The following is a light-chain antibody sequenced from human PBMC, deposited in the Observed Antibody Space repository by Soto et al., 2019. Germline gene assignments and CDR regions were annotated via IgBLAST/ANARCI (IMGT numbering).Light chain of an antibody. Sequence: DIQMTQSPSSLSAPVGDRVTITCRASQSISGYLNWYQQKPGKAPKVLISGASTLHNGVPSRFSGRGSGTDFTLTISSLQPEDVATYYCQQSLSTLLTFGGGTKVEIK. CDR3: QQSLSTLLT. J-gene: IGKJ4*01. CDR2: GAS. V-gene: IGKV1-39*01. CDR1: QSISGY.